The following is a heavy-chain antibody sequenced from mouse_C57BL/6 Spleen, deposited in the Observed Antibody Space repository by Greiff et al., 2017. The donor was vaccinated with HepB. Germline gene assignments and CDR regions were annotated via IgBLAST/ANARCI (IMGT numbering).Heavy chain of an antibody. D-gene: IGHD2-3*01. CDR1: GYTFTSYW. CDR2: IYPSDSET. J-gene: IGHJ1*03. V-gene: IGHV1-61*01. Sequence: VQLQQPGAELVRPGSSVKLSCKASGYTFTSYWMDWVKQRPGQGLEWIGNIYPSDSETHYNQKFKDKATLTVDKSSSTAYMQLSSLTSEDSAVYYCARRGGYSYWYFDVWGTGTTVTVSS. CDR3: ARRGGYSYWYFDV.